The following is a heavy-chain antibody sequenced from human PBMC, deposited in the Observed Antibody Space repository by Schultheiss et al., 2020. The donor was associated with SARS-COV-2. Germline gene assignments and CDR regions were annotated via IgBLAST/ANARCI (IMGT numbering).Heavy chain of an antibody. V-gene: IGHV4-61*01. D-gene: IGHD4-17*01. CDR2: IYYSGST. CDR3: APILYDYGDYDGWD. J-gene: IGHJ4*02. CDR1: GGSVSSGSYY. Sequence: SETLSLTCTVSGGSVSSGSYYWGWIRQPPGKGLEWIGSIYYSGSTNYNPSLKSRVTISVDTSKNQFSLKLSSVTAADTAVYYCAPILYDYGDYDGWDWGQGTLVTVSS.